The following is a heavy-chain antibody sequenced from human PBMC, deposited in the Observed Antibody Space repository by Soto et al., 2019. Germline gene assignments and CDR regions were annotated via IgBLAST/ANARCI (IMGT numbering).Heavy chain of an antibody. D-gene: IGHD2-2*01. CDR2: ISGSGGST. Sequence: GGSLRLSCAASGFTFSSYAMSWVRQAPGKGLEWVSAISGSGGSTYYADSVKGRFTISRDNSKNTLYLQMNSLRAEDTAVYYCAKCRQPYVEVRYFDLWGRGTLVTVSS. CDR1: GFTFSSYA. V-gene: IGHV3-23*01. J-gene: IGHJ2*01. CDR3: AKCRQPYVEVRYFDL.